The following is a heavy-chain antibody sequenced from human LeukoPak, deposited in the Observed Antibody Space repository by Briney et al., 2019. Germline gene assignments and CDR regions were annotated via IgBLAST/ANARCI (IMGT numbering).Heavy chain of an antibody. CDR3: AKDVLDGSYFDY. Sequence: GGSLRLSCAASGFTFSSYGMHWVRQAPGKGLEWVAVISYDGSNKYYADSVKGRFTISRDNSKNTLYLQMNSLRAEDTAVYYCAKDVLDGSYFDYWGQRTLVTVSS. CDR2: ISYDGSNK. V-gene: IGHV3-30*18. CDR1: GFTFSSYG. D-gene: IGHD1-26*01. J-gene: IGHJ4*02.